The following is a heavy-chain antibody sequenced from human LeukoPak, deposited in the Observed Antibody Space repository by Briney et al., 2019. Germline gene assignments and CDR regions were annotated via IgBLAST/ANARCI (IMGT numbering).Heavy chain of an antibody. Sequence: GGSLRLSCTASGFTFTSYAMTWVRQAPGKGLEWVSGISGSGGHTYNADSVEGRFTISRDNSKNTLYLQMNSLRAEDTAVYYCARAGGRGYYYYYMDVWGKGTTVTVSS. CDR3: ARAGGRGYYYYYMDV. D-gene: IGHD3-10*01. J-gene: IGHJ6*03. CDR2: ISGSGGHT. CDR1: GFTFTSYA. V-gene: IGHV3-23*01.